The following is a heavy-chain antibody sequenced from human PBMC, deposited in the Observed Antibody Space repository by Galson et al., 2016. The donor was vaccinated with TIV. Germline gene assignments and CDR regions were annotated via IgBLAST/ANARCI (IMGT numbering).Heavy chain of an antibody. CDR3: ASDRNTAFDTYHYYYGMDV. CDR2: IIPLFRTT. Sequence: SVKVSCKASGGTFSSYVFNWVRLAPGQGLEWMGGIIPLFRTTNYAQKFQGRVTITADESTNTAYMELHSLRSGDTAVYYCASDRNTAFDTYHYYYGMDVWGQGTTVTVSS. V-gene: IGHV1-69*13. J-gene: IGHJ6*02. CDR1: GGTFSSYV. D-gene: IGHD5-18*01.